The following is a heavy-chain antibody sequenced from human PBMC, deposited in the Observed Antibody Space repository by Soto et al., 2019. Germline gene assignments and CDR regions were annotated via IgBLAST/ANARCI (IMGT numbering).Heavy chain of an antibody. Sequence: PGGSLRLSCAASGFTFSSYSMNWVRQAPGKGLEWVSSISSSSSYIYYADSVKGRFTISRDNAKNSLYLQMNSLRAEDTAVYYCAREPYYYGSGSSPFDYWGQGTLVTVSS. CDR2: ISSSSSYI. CDR1: GFTFSSYS. CDR3: AREPYYYGSGSSPFDY. J-gene: IGHJ4*02. V-gene: IGHV3-21*01. D-gene: IGHD3-10*01.